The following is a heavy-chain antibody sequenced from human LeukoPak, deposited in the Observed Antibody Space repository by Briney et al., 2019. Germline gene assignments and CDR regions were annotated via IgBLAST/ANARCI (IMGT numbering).Heavy chain of an antibody. CDR3: TTRGYYSDSTGYLDY. Sequence: GGSLRLSCAASGLTFSNAWLTWVRQAPGKGLEWLGRIKSKTDGGTTDYAAPVKGRFTIPRDDSKNTLSLQMNSLKTEDTAVYYCTTRGYYSDSTGYLDYWGQGSLVTVSS. CDR1: GLTFSNAW. D-gene: IGHD3-22*01. V-gene: IGHV3-15*01. J-gene: IGHJ4*02. CDR2: IKSKTDGGTT.